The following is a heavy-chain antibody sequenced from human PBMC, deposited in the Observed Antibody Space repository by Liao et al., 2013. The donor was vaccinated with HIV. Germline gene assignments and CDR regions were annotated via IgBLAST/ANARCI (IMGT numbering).Heavy chain of an antibody. D-gene: IGHD6-13*01. J-gene: IGHJ4*02. V-gene: IGHV4-30-4*08. CDR1: GGSISSGDYY. CDR3: ARGLAAAEIDY. Sequence: QVQLQQWGAGLLKPSQTLSLTCTVSGGSISSGDYYWSWIRQPPGKGLEWIGYIYYSGSTYYNPSLKSRVTISVDTSKNQFSLKLSSVTAADTAVYYCARGLAAAEIDYWGQGTLVTVSS. CDR2: IYYSGST.